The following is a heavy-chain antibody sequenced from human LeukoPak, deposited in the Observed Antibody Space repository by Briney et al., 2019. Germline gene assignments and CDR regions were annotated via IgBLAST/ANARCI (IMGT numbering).Heavy chain of an antibody. CDR3: ARGISLGYCSGGSCYLDY. V-gene: IGHV3-66*01. D-gene: IGHD2-15*01. Sequence: PGGSLRLSCAASGFTVSSNYMSWVRQAPGKGLEWVSVIYSGGSTYYAGSVKGRFTISRDNSKNTLYLQMNSLRAEDTAVYYCARGISLGYCSGGSCYLDYWGQGTLVTVSS. CDR2: IYSGGST. CDR1: GFTVSSNY. J-gene: IGHJ4*02.